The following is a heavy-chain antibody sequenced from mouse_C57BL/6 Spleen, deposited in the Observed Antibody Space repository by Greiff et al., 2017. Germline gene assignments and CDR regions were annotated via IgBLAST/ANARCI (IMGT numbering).Heavy chain of an antibody. CDR2: IWRGGST. D-gene: IGHD2-3*01. V-gene: IGHV2-5*01. Sequence: VKLMESGPGLVQPSQSLSITCTVSGFSLTSYGVHWVRQSPGKGLEWLGVIWRGGSTDYNAAFMSRLSITKDNSKSQVFFKMNSLQADDTAIYYCAKKGGYDRYWYFDVWGTGTTVTVSS. CDR3: AKKGGYDRYWYFDV. J-gene: IGHJ1*03. CDR1: GFSLTSYG.